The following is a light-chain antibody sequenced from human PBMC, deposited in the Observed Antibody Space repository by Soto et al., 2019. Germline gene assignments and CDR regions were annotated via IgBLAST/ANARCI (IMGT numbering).Light chain of an antibody. V-gene: IGKV1-33*01. CDR3: QQYDNLPPTWT. CDR1: QDINNY. J-gene: IGKJ1*01. CDR2: DAS. Sequence: DIQMTQSTSSLSASVGDRVTITCQASQDINNYLNWYQQKPGKAPKLLIYDASNLETGVPSRFSGSGSGTDFTFTISSLQPEDIATYYCQQYDNLPPTWTFGQGTKVDNK.